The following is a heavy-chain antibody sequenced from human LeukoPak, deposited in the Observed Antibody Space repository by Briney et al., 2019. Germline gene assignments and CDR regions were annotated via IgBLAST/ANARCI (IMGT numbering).Heavy chain of an antibody. J-gene: IGHJ4*01. CDR2: IYISGST. CDR1: GGSISSHY. Sequence: SETLSLTCTVSGGSISSHYWSWIRQAAGKGLEWIGRIYISGSTNYNPSLKSRVTLSLDTSKNQISLRLSSVTAADTAVYYCARDQGLNRNYDFFDYWGHGTLVTVSS. D-gene: IGHD1-7*01. V-gene: IGHV4-4*07. CDR3: ARDQGLNRNYDFFDY.